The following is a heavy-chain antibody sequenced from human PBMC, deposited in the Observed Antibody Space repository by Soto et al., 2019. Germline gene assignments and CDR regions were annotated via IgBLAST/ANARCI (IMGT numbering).Heavy chain of an antibody. CDR3: ARDGNRMATMVRGVILHYGMDV. J-gene: IGHJ6*02. CDR1: GFTFSSYA. Sequence: PGGSLRLSCAASGFTFSSYAMSWVRQAPGKGLEWVSAISGSGGSTYYADSVKGRFTISRDNSKNTLYLQMNSLRAEDTAVYYCARDGNRMATMVRGVILHYGMDVWGQGTTVTVSS. CDR2: ISGSGGST. D-gene: IGHD3-10*01. V-gene: IGHV3-23*01.